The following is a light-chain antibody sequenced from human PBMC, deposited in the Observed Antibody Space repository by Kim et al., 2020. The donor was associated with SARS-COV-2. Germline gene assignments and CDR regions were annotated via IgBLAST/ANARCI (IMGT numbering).Light chain of an antibody. CDR1: QNINTY. J-gene: IGKJ2*01. V-gene: IGKV1-39*01. Sequence: DIQMTQSPSSLSASVGDRVTITCRASQNINTYLNWYQQKPGQAPKLLIHSASSLQSGVPSTFSGSGSGTDFALTITSLKPEDSATYICQQTHTVPPTFGQGTKVDIK. CDR3: QQTHTVPPT. CDR2: SAS.